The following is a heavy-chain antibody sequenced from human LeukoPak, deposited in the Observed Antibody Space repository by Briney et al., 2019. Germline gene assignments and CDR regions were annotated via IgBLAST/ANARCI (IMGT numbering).Heavy chain of an antibody. Sequence: ASVKVSCKASGYTFTGYYMHWVRQAPGQGLEWMGRINPSSGDANYAQRFQGRVFMTRDTSISTVYMELSSLRSDDTAVYYCARGAAVGQTRDYWGQGTLVTVCS. D-gene: IGHD6-13*01. CDR3: ARGAAVGQTRDY. CDR2: INPSSGDA. V-gene: IGHV1-2*06. J-gene: IGHJ4*02. CDR1: GYTFTGYY.